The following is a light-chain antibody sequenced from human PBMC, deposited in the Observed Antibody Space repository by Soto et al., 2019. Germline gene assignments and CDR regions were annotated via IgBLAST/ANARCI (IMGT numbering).Light chain of an antibody. Sequence: QSVLTQPASVSGSPGQSITISCTGTSSDIGSYNLVSWYQQHPGKAPKLIIYVGSKRPSGVSNRFSGSKSGNTASLTISGLQAEDEADYYCCSYAGISTYYVFGPGTKLTVL. J-gene: IGLJ1*01. CDR1: SSDIGSYNL. CDR3: CSYAGISTYYV. CDR2: VGS. V-gene: IGLV2-23*01.